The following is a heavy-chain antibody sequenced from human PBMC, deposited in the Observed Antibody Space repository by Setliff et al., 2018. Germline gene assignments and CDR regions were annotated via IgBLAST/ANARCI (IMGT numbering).Heavy chain of an antibody. CDR3: ARIKPFAMDV. V-gene: IGHV3-48*03. CDR1: GFIFSSYE. CDR2: ISTTGSTE. J-gene: IGHJ6*02. Sequence: GGSLSLSCAASGFIFSSYEMNWVRQAPGKGLEWVSYISTTGSTENYADSVKGRFTISRDNAENSLYLQMNRLRAEDTAVYYCARIKPFAMDVWGQGTKVTVSS.